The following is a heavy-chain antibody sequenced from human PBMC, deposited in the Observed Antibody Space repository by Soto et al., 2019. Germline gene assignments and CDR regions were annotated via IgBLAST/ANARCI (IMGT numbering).Heavy chain of an antibody. CDR3: ARPIIAAAGNYYYYYGMDV. J-gene: IGHJ6*02. V-gene: IGHV3-30-3*01. D-gene: IGHD6-13*01. CDR1: GFTFSSYA. CDR2: ISYDGSNK. Sequence: GGSLRLSCAASGFTFSSYAMHWVRQAPGKGLEWVAVISYDGSNKYYADSVKGRFTISRDNSKNTLYLQMNSLRAEDTAVYYCARPIIAAAGNYYYYYGMDVWGQGTTVTVSS.